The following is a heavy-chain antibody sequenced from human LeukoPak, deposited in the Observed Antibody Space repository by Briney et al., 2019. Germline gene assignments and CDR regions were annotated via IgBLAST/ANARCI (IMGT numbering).Heavy chain of an antibody. V-gene: IGHV3-20*04. CDR1: GFTFDDYG. J-gene: IGHJ4*02. CDR3: ARGTYDILTGYPIPYFDY. Sequence: PGGSLRLSCAASGFTFDDYGMSWVRQAPGKGLEWVSGINWNGGSTVYADSVKGRFTISRDNAKNSLYLQMNSLRAEDTALYYCARGTYDILTGYPIPYFDYWGQGTLVTVSS. D-gene: IGHD3-9*01. CDR2: INWNGGST.